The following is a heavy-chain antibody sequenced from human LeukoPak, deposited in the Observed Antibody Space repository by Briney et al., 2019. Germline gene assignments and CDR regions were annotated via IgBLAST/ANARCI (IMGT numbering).Heavy chain of an antibody. V-gene: IGHV3-7*03. CDR3: ARIYDLLTGSYYFDY. D-gene: IGHD3-9*01. J-gene: IGHJ4*02. CDR1: GFTFSSYW. CDR2: IKQDGSEK. Sequence: GGSLRLSCAASGFTFSSYWMSWVRQAPGKGLEWVANIKQDGSEKFYVDSVKGRFTISRDNARNSLYPQMNSLRAEDTAVYYCARIYDLLTGSYYFDYWGQGTLVTVSP.